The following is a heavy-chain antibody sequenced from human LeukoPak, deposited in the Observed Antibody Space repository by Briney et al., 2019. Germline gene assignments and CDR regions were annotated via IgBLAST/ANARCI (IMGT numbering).Heavy chain of an antibody. V-gene: IGHV4-59*01. J-gene: IGHJ5*02. CDR2: VYHSGNT. CDR1: AHSISIFY. CDR3: ARALRQQLVTGWFDP. D-gene: IGHD6-13*01. Sequence: SESQSLTCTVSAHSISIFYWNWIRQPPGKGLEWIGYVYHSGNTNYNPAPKSRVTISVDMSKNQFSLRLTSLTAADTAVYYCARALRQQLVTGWFDPWGQGTLVTVSS.